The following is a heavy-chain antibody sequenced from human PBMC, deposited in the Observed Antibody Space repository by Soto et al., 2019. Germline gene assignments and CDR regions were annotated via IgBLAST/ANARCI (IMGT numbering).Heavy chain of an antibody. J-gene: IGHJ3*02. CDR1: GINFSDHF. CDR2: ISGSGTTI. CDR3: ARDERYKTPYDGFDT. V-gene: IGHV3-11*01. Sequence: QAQVVESGGGLVKPGGSLRLSCATSGINFSDHFMAWIRLSPGKGLEWIAYISGSGTTIYYADSVRGRFTISRDNANDSLYLQMNSLRAEDTAVYYCARDERYKTPYDGFDTWGQGTMVTVSS. D-gene: IGHD5-18*01.